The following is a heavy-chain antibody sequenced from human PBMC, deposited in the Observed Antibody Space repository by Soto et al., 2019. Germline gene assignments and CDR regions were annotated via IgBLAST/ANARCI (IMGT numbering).Heavy chain of an antibody. J-gene: IGHJ4*02. CDR3: AKVRSNSWYGTSLFDY. Sequence: GGSLRLSCAASKFTFSAYAMSWVRQAPGEGLECVSAISGSGGSTYYADSVKGRFTISRDNSKITLYLQMNSLTAEDTAVYFCAKVRSNSWYGTSLFDYWGQGT. V-gene: IGHV3-23*01. CDR2: ISGSGGST. D-gene: IGHD6-13*01. CDR1: KFTFSAYA.